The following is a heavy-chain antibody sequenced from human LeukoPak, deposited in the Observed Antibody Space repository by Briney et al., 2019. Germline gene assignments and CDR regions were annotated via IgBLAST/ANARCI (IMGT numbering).Heavy chain of an antibody. CDR1: GYTFTGYY. CDR3: ASGEGCSSNSCTLDY. J-gene: IGHJ4*02. V-gene: IGHV1-2*02. Sequence: ASVKVSCKASGYTFTGYYMHWVRQAPGQGLEWMGWINPNGGGTNYAQKFQGRVTITADKSTSIAYMEVSSLRSEDTAVYYCASGEGCSSNSCTLDYWGQGTLVTVSS. D-gene: IGHD2-2*01. CDR2: INPNGGGT.